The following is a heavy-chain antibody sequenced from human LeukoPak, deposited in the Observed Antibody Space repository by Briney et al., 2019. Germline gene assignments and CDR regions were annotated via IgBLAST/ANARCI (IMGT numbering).Heavy chain of an antibody. J-gene: IGHJ3*02. CDR1: GGSISSSNW. CDR3: ARDRGWYAEYAFDI. CDR2: IYHSGST. V-gene: IGHV4-4*02. Sequence: SETLSLTCAVSGGSISSSNWWSWVRQPPGKGLEWIGEIYHSGSTNYNPSLKSRVTISVDTSKNQFSLKLSSVTAADTAVYYCARDRGWYAEYAFDIWGQGTMVTVSS. D-gene: IGHD6-19*01.